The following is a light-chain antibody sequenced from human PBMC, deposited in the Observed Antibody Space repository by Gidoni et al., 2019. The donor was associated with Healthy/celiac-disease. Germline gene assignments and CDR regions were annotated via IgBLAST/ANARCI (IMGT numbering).Light chain of an antibody. CDR1: QSVSIY. CDR2: DAS. CDR3: QQRGNWPRT. V-gene: IGKV3-11*01. Sequence: EIALTQSPATLSFSPGDRATLSCRASQSVSIYLAWYQQKPGQAPKLLIYDASNRATGIPARFSGSGSGTDFTLTISSLEPEDFAVYYCQQRGNWPRTFGQGTKVEIK. J-gene: IGKJ1*01.